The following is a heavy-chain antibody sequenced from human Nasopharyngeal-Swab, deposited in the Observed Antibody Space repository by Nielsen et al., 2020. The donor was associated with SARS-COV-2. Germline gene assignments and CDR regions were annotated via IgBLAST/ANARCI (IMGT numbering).Heavy chain of an antibody. CDR3: AGRSITIFGVVSPP. J-gene: IGHJ4*02. CDR1: GGSFSGYY. Sequence: SETLSLACAVYGGSFSGYYWSWIRQPPGKGLEWMGEINHSGSTNYNPSLKSRVTISVDTSKNQFSLKLSSVTAADTAVYYCAGRSITIFGVVSPPWGQGTLVTVSS. V-gene: IGHV4-34*01. CDR2: INHSGST. D-gene: IGHD3-3*01.